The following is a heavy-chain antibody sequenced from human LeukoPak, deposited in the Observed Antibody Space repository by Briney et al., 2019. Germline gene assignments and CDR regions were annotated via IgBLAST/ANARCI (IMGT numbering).Heavy chain of an antibody. CDR2: IYSGGST. V-gene: IGHV3-66*01. Sequence: GGSLRLSCTASGFTVSSNYMSWVRQAPGKGLEWVSVIYSGGSTYYADSVKGRFTISRDNSKNSLYLQMNSLRAEDTAVYYCARGLGDSSGYYFGYFDYWGQGTLVTVSS. CDR1: GFTVSSNY. D-gene: IGHD3-22*01. CDR3: ARGLGDSSGYYFGYFDY. J-gene: IGHJ4*02.